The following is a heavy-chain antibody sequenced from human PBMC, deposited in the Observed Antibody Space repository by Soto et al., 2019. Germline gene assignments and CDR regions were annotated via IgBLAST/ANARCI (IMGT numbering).Heavy chain of an antibody. CDR2: IKQDGSEK. Sequence: PGGSLRLSCAASGFTFSSYWMSWVRQAPGKGLEWVANIKQDGSEKYYVDSVKGRFTISRDNAKNSLYLQMNSLRAEDTAVYYCARRWGGSSWYGKSYYSYMDVWGKGTTVTVSS. J-gene: IGHJ6*03. V-gene: IGHV3-7*01. CDR1: GFTFSSYW. D-gene: IGHD6-13*01. CDR3: ARRWGGSSWYGKSYYSYMDV.